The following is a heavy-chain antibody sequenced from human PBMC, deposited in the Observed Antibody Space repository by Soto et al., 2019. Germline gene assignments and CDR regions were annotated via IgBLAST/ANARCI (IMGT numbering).Heavy chain of an antibody. CDR1: SGSIGSGLW. CDR3: ARAARLSHFDC. Sequence: QMQLQESGPGLVKPSGTLSLTCGVSSGSIGSGLWWNWVRQPPVKGLEWIGEIYHSGNTNYNASLKSRVTISVDESKNQFSLKLTSVTAADTAVYFCARAARLSHFDCWGQGILVTVSS. D-gene: IGHD6-6*01. CDR2: IYHSGNT. V-gene: IGHV4-4*02. J-gene: IGHJ4*02.